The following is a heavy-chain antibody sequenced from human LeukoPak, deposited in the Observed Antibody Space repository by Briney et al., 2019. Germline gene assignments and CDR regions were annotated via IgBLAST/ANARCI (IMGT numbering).Heavy chain of an antibody. CDR3: AKGVYSGYDNDAFDI. Sequence: GGSLRLSCAASEFTFSSYAMSWVRQAPGKGLEWVSAISGRDGSTYYADSVKGRFTISRDNSKNTLYLQMNSLRAEDTAVYYCAKGVYSGYDNDAFDIWGQGTMVTVSS. CDR2: ISGRDGST. D-gene: IGHD5-12*01. J-gene: IGHJ3*02. V-gene: IGHV3-23*01. CDR1: EFTFSSYA.